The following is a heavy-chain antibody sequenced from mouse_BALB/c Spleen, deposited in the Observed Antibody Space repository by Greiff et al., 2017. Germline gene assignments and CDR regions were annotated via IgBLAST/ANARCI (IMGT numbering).Heavy chain of an antibody. J-gene: IGHJ2*01. CDR1: GYTFTSYT. Sequence: QVQLQQSAAELARPGASVKMSCKASGYTFTSYTMHWVKQRPGQGLEWIGYINPSSGYTEYNQKFKDKTTLTADKSSSTAYMQLSSLTSEDSAVYYCARIYYGNYEDYFDYWGQGTTLTVSS. D-gene: IGHD2-1*01. CDR3: ARIYYGNYEDYFDY. V-gene: IGHV1-4*02. CDR2: INPSSGYT.